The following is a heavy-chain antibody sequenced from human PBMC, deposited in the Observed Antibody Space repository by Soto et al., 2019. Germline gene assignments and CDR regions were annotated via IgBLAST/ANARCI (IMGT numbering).Heavy chain of an antibody. V-gene: IGHV1-69*06. CDR1: GGTFSSYA. CDR3: ALYYYDSSGYLSLDY. CDR2: IIPIFGTA. Sequence: SVKVSCKASGGTFSSYAISWVRQAPGQGLEWMGGIIPIFGTANYAQKFQGRVTITADKSTSTAYMELSSLRSEDTAVYYCALYYYDSSGYLSLDYWGQGTRVTVSS. D-gene: IGHD3-22*01. J-gene: IGHJ4*02.